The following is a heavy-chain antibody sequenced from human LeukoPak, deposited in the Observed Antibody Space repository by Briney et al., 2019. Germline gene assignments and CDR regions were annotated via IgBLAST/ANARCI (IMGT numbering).Heavy chain of an antibody. V-gene: IGHV3-23*01. CDR3: AKRDRPCSGDCSAPYYFDY. CDR2: ISSSGGNT. CDR1: GYTFSSYA. D-gene: IGHD2-21*02. Sequence: GGSLRLSCAASGYTFSSYAMSWVRQAPGKGLEWVSSISSSGGNTHYADSVKGRFTISRDNSKNTLHLQMSSLRAEDTAVYYCAKRDRPCSGDCSAPYYFDYWGQGTLVTVSS. J-gene: IGHJ4*02.